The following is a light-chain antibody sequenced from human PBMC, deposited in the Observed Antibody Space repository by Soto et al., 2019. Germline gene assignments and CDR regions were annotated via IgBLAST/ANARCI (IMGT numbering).Light chain of an antibody. V-gene: IGLV1-44*01. CDR3: ASGDVSLVV. CDR1: SSNIGTNT. J-gene: IGLJ2*01. CDR2: SDN. Sequence: QSALTQPPSASGTPGQRVTISCSGSSSNIGTNTVIWYQQLPGTAPKLLIYSDNQRPSGVPDRFSGSKSGTSASLAISGLQSEDEADYYCASGDVSLVVFGGGTQLPVL.